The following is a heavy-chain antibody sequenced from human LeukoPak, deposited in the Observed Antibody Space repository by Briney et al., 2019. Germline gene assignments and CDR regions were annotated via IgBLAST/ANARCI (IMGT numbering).Heavy chain of an antibody. CDR2: ISAYNGNT. V-gene: IGHV1-18*01. J-gene: IGHJ4*02. CDR1: GYTFTSYG. CDR3: ARDYGGDYYDSSGYHFDY. D-gene: IGHD3-22*01. Sequence: GASVKVSCKASGYTFTSYGISWVRQAPGQGLEWMGWISAYNGNTNYAQKLQGRVTMTTDTSTSTAYMELRSLRSDDTAVYYCARDYGGDYYDSSGYHFDYWGQGTLVTVSS.